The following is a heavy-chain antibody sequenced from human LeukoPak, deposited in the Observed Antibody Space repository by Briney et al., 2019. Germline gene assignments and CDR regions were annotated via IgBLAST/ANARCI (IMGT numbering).Heavy chain of an antibody. CDR2: IIPIFGTA. CDR1: GDTFSSYA. CDR3: ATPNWGDDILTGYSS. V-gene: IGHV1-69*13. Sequence: SVKVSCKDSGDTFSSYAISWVRQAPGQGLEWMGRIIPIFGTANYAQKFQGRVTITADESTSTAYMELSSLRSEDTAVYYCATPNWGDDILTGYSSWGQGTLVTVSS. D-gene: IGHD3-9*01. J-gene: IGHJ5*02.